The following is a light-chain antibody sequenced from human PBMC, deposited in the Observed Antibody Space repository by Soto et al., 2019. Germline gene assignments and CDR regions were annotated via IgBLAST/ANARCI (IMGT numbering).Light chain of an antibody. J-gene: IGKJ4*01. CDR1: QSVGSN. CDR3: QQYSKWPPLT. V-gene: IGKV3-15*01. CDR2: GAS. Sequence: EIVMTQSPATLSLSPGERATLSCWASQSVGSNLAWYQQKPGQAPRLLMYGASTRATGIPARFSGSGSGTEFTLTISSLQSEDFALYYCQQYSKWPPLTFGGGTKMDIK.